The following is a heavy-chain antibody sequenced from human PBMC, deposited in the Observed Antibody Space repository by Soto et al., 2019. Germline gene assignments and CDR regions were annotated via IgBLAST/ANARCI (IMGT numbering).Heavy chain of an antibody. Sequence: EVQLVESGGGLVQPGGSLRLYCAASGFTFSSQWMYWVRQSPGKGPVWVSYINSDGSRIAYSDSVKGRFTISRDNAKNTLYLQMNSLRVEDTAVYYCVRDIRWGRGTLVTVSS. CDR1: GFTFSSQW. J-gene: IGHJ4*02. CDR2: INSDGSRI. V-gene: IGHV3-74*03. CDR3: VRDIR.